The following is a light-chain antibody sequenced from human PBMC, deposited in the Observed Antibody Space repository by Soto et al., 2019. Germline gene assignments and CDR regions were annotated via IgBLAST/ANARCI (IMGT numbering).Light chain of an antibody. CDR2: AAS. CDR1: QSISSY. Sequence: DIQMTQSPSSLSASVGDRVTITFRASQSISSYLNWYQQKPGKAPKLLIYAASSLQSGVPSRFSGSGSGTEFTLTISSLQSEDFAVYYCQQYHNWPAFGQGTKV. CDR3: QQYHNWPA. V-gene: IGKV1-39*01. J-gene: IGKJ1*01.